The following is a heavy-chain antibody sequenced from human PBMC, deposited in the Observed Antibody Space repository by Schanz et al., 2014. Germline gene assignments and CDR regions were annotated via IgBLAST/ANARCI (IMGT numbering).Heavy chain of an antibody. CDR1: GFTFRSYA. J-gene: IGHJ3*02. CDR3: ARDMLRRYGALEI. D-gene: IGHD2-8*01. Sequence: EVQLLESGGGLIQPGGSLRLSCAASGFTFRSYAMSWVRQAPGKGLEWVSVISGSGDHTHYADSVRGRFTISRDNAKNSLFLQMNSLRADDTAVYYCARDMLRRYGALEIWGRGTMVTVSS. CDR2: ISGSGDHT. V-gene: IGHV3-23*01.